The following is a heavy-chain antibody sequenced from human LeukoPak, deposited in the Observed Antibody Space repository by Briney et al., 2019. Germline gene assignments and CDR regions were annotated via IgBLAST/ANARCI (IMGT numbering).Heavy chain of an antibody. Sequence: PGGSLRLSCAASGFTFSSSAMSWVRQAPGKGLEWVSAISNNGGYTYYADSVQGRFTISRDNSKSTLCLQMNSLRAEDTAVYYCALDPSSTSYYYYYGMDVWGQGTTVTVSS. J-gene: IGHJ6*02. V-gene: IGHV3-23*01. D-gene: IGHD2-2*01. CDR3: ALDPSSTSYYYYYGMDV. CDR1: GFTFSSSA. CDR2: ISNNGGYT.